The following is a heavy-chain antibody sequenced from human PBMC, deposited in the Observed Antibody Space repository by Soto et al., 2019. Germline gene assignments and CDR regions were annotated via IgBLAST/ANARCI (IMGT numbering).Heavy chain of an antibody. Sequence: EVQLVESGGRLVQPGGSLRVSCAASGFTFSNYWMHWVRQAPGKGLAWVSLINSDGTNTGYADSVKGRFTISRDNAKNTLYLQMNSLRGEDTAVYYCARGGVAGGGDCWGQGTLVTVSS. D-gene: IGHD6-19*01. CDR3: ARGGVAGGGDC. CDR2: INSDGTNT. CDR1: GFTFSNYW. V-gene: IGHV3-74*01. J-gene: IGHJ4*02.